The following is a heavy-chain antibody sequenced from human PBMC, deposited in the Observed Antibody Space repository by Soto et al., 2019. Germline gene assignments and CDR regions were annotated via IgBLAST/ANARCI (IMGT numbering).Heavy chain of an antibody. CDR3: ARARRTEFWSGYNFDY. J-gene: IGHJ4*02. CDR1: DGSISSYY. D-gene: IGHD3-3*01. V-gene: IGHV4-59*01. Sequence: SETLSLTCTVSDGSISSYYWSWIRQPPGKGLEWIGYIYSSGSTNYNPSLKSRVTISVDTSKNQFSLKLSSVTAADSAVYYCARARRTEFWSGYNFDYWGQGTLVTVSS. CDR2: IYSSGST.